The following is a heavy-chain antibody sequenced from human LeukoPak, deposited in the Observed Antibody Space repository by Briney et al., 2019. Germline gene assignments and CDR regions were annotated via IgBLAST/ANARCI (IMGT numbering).Heavy chain of an antibody. J-gene: IGHJ4*02. CDR1: GGTFSSYA. Sequence: GASVKVSCKASGGTFSSYAISWVRQAPGQGLEWMGRIIPILGIANYAQKFQGRVTITADKSTSTAYMELSSLRSEDTAVYYCARAGRRLHFDYWGQGTLVTVSS. V-gene: IGHV1-69*04. CDR2: IIPILGIA. D-gene: IGHD4-4*01. CDR3: ARAGRRLHFDY.